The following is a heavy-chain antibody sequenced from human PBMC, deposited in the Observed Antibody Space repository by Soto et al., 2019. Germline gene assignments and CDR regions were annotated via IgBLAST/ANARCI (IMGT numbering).Heavy chain of an antibody. Sequence: ASVKVSCTASGSTFTSYGISWVRQAPGQGLEWMGWISAYNGDTNYAQKLQGRVTMTRDTSTSTVYMELSSLRSEDTAVYYCARVVWFGEFGGCFDPWGQGTLVSVSS. CDR1: GSTFTSYG. J-gene: IGHJ5*02. CDR3: ARVVWFGEFGGCFDP. D-gene: IGHD3-10*01. V-gene: IGHV1-18*01. CDR2: ISAYNGDT.